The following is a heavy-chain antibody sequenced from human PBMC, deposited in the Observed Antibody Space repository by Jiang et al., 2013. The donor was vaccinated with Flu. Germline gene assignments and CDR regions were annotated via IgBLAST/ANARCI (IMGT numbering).Heavy chain of an antibody. D-gene: IGHD6-19*01. Sequence: PGLVKPSETLSLTCTVSGGSISSSSYYWGWIRQPPGKGLEWIGSIYYSGSTYYNPSLKSRVTISVDTSKNQFSLKLSSVTAADTAVYYCARQPAVAGPPTLFDPWGQGTLVTVSS. CDR2: IYYSGST. J-gene: IGHJ5*02. CDR1: GGSISSSSYY. CDR3: ARQPAVAGPPTLFDP. V-gene: IGHV4-39*01.